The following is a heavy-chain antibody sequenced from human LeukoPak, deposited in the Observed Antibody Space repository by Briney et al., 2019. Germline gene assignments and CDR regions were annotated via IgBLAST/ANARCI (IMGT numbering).Heavy chain of an antibody. CDR1: GFTFSSYG. CDR2: IRYDGSNK. D-gene: IGHD2-8*01. CDR3: ATYYGTSGPTDN. J-gene: IGHJ4*02. Sequence: GGSLRLSCAASGFTFSSYGMHWVRQAPGKGLEWVAFIRYDGSNKYYADSVKGRFTISRDNAENSLYLHMNSLRAEDTAVYFCATYYGTSGPTDNWGQGTPVTVSS. V-gene: IGHV3-30*02.